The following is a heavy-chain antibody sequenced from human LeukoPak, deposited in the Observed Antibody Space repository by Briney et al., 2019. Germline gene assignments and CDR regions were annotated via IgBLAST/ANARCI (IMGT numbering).Heavy chain of an antibody. CDR2: IHYDGSNE. Sequence: GGSLRLSCAASGFTFSSYSMNWVRQAPGKGLEWVAFIHYDGSNEYYADSVKGRFTISRDDSRNTLYLQMNSLRAEDTALYYCAKNHRDAGDYWGQGTLVTVSS. D-gene: IGHD2-2*01. V-gene: IGHV3-30*02. CDR1: GFTFSSYS. CDR3: AKNHRDAGDY. J-gene: IGHJ4*02.